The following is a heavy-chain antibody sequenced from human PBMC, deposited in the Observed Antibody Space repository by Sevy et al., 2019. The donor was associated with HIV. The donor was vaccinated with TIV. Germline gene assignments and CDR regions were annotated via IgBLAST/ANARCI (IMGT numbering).Heavy chain of an antibody. Sequence: GGSLRLSCAAAGFTFSKYSMSWVRQPPGKGLEWVSTLSFGCGEINHADTVKGRFTISRDNSKNSLYLQMNNLRAEDTAVYYCAREGCTKPHDYWGQGTLVTVSS. D-gene: IGHD2-8*01. J-gene: IGHJ4*02. CDR2: LSFGCGEI. CDR1: GFTFSKYS. CDR3: AREGCTKPHDY. V-gene: IGHV3-23*01.